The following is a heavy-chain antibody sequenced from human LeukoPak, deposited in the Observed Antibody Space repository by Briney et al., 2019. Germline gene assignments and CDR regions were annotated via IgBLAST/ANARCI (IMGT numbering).Heavy chain of an antibody. CDR1: GFTFSSYA. Sequence: GGSLRLSCAASGFTFSSYAMHWVRQAPGKGLEWGAVMSYDGSNRYYADSVKGRFTISRDNSKNTLYLQMSSLRAEDTALYSCARAPRWLLPYFDYWGQGTLVTVSS. D-gene: IGHD5-24*01. CDR3: ARAPRWLLPYFDY. V-gene: IGHV3-30-3*01. J-gene: IGHJ4*02. CDR2: MSYDGSNR.